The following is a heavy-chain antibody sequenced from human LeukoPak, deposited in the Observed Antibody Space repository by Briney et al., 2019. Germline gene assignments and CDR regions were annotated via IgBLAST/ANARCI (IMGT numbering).Heavy chain of an antibody. D-gene: IGHD3-10*01. CDR2: INSDGSST. CDR1: GFTFSSYW. Sequence: PGGSLRLSCAASGFTFSSYWMHWVRQAPGKGLVWVSRINSDGSSTSYADSVRGRFTISRDNAKNTLYLQMNSLRAEDTAAYYCARERYYYGSGSLLDYWGQGTLVTVSS. V-gene: IGHV3-74*01. CDR3: ARERYYYGSGSLLDY. J-gene: IGHJ4*02.